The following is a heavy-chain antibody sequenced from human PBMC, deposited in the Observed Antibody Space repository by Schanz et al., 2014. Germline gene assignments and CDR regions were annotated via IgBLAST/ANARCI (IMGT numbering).Heavy chain of an antibody. CDR2: IYYSGTT. V-gene: IGHV4-59*01. Sequence: QVRLQESGPGLVRPSETLSLTCTVSGDSITHFYWSWIRQSPGKGLEWIGSIYYSGTTNYSPSLNSRVTISLDMSKKSFSLNLSSVTTADAAVYYCARDPWVGEKDAIEVWGQGTMVIVSS. CDR1: GDSITHFY. CDR3: ARDPWVGEKDAIEV. J-gene: IGHJ3*01. D-gene: IGHD3-10*01.